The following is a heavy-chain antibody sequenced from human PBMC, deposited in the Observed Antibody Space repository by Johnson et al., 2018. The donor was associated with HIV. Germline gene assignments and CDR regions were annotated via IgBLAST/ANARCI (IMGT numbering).Heavy chain of an antibody. CDR1: GFTFSSYT. Sequence: QVQLVESGGGVVQPGRSLRLSCAASGFTFSSYTMHWVRQAPGKGLEWVAVISYAGSTKYYADSVKGRFTISRDNSKNTLYLQMNSLRAEETALYYWASGGQLSISGGAFDIWGQGTMVTVSS. CDR2: ISYAGSTK. V-gene: IGHV3-30*04. D-gene: IGHD3-16*02. J-gene: IGHJ3*02. CDR3: ASGGQLSISGGAFDI.